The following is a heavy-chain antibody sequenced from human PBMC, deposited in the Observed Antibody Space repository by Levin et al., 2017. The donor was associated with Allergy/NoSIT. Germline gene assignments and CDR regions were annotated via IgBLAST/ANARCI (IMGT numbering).Heavy chain of an antibody. CDR3: ARGGPPNYDYNWGSYRDGYFDY. Sequence: GGSLRLSCTGSGFTFGDYAMSWVRQAPGKGLEWVGFIRNKAHGGTTEYAASVKGRLTISRDDSKSIAYLQMNSLKTEDTAVYFGARGGPPNYDYNWGSYRDGYFDYWGQGTLVTVSS. J-gene: IGHJ4*02. CDR2: IRNKAHGGTT. D-gene: IGHD3-16*02. CDR1: GFTFGDYA. V-gene: IGHV3-49*04.